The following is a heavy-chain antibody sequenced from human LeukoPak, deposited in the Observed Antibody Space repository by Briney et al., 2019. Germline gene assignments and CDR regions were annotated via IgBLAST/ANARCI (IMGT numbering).Heavy chain of an antibody. D-gene: IGHD1-26*01. J-gene: IGHJ5*02. CDR2: ISGSGGAT. CDR3: ARGSGSYTKNWFDP. CDR1: AFTFPSYA. V-gene: IGHV3-23*01. Sequence: GGSLRLSCAASAFTFPSYAINWVRQAPGKGLEWVSGISGSGGATSYADSVKGRFTISRDNSKNTLYLQMNSLRAEDTAVYYCARGSGSYTKNWFDPWGQGTLVTVSS.